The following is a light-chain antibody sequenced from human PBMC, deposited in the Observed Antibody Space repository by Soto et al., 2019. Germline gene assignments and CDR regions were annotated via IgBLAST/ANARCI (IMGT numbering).Light chain of an antibody. CDR2: AAS. J-gene: IGKJ5*01. V-gene: IGKV1-9*01. Sequence: DIQLTQSPSFLSASVGDRVTITCRASQGISNYLVWYQQRPGKAPKLLIYAASTLQSGVPSRFSGSGSGTEFTLTISSLQPEDFATKYSHQLNTSPIPSGLGRRL. CDR3: HQLNTSPIP. CDR1: QGISNY.